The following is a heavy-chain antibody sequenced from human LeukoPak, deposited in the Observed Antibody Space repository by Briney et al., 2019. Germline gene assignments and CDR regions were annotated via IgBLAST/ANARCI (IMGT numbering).Heavy chain of an antibody. V-gene: IGHV3-11*01. CDR1: GFTFSDYY. D-gene: IGHD6-19*01. CDR3: AKDTGSGCFDY. J-gene: IGHJ4*02. CDR2: ISSSGSTI. Sequence: GGSLRLSCAASGFTFSDYYMSWIRQAPGKGLEWVSYISSSGSTIYYADSVKGRFTISRDNSKNTLYLQMNSLRAEDTAVYYCAKDTGSGCFDYWGQGTLVTVSS.